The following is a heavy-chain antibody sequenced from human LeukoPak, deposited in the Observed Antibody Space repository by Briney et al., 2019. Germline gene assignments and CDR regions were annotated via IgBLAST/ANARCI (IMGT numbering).Heavy chain of an antibody. D-gene: IGHD3-22*01. J-gene: IGHJ4*02. Sequence: SETLSLTCTVSGGSISSSRYYWGWIRQPPGKGLEWIGSIYYSGSTYYNPSLKSRVTISVDTSKNQFSLKLSSVTAADTAVYYCARHGDYYDSSGYYYFDYWGQGTLVTVSS. CDR2: IYYSGST. V-gene: IGHV4-39*01. CDR3: ARHGDYYDSSGYYYFDY. CDR1: GGSISSSRYY.